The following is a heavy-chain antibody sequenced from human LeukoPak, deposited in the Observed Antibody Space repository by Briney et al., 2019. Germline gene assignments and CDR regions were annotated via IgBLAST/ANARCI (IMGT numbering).Heavy chain of an antibody. CDR1: EFTFRDYY. CDR3: AKDILAAGLFFDY. V-gene: IGHV3-11*01. CDR2: ISPTGGAL. J-gene: IGHJ4*02. Sequence: GGSLRLSCAASEFTFRDYYMGWIRQAPGKGLEWVSYISPTGGALYYADSVKGRFAISRDNGQNSLFLQMNGLRAEDTALYYCAKDILAAGLFFDYWGQGTLVTVSS. D-gene: IGHD6-13*01.